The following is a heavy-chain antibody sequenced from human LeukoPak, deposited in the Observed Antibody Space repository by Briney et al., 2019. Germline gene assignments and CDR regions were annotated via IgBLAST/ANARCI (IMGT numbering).Heavy chain of an antibody. V-gene: IGHV3-30*04. CDR3: ARAGYYGSGSSWGYFDY. D-gene: IGHD3-10*01. Sequence: PGGSLRLSCAASGFTFSSYAMHWVRQAPGKGLEWVAVISYDGSNKYYADSVKGRFTISRDNSKNTLYLQMNSLRAEDTAVYYCARAGYYGSGSSWGYFDYWGQGTLVTVSS. CDR2: ISYDGSNK. CDR1: GFTFSSYA. J-gene: IGHJ4*02.